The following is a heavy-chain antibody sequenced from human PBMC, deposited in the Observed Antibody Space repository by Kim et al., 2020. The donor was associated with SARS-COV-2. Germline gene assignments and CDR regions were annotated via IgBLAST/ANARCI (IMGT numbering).Heavy chain of an antibody. CDR3: ANDRGQQWLVQTFYFDY. V-gene: IGHV3-23*01. CDR2: NSGSGGIT. D-gene: IGHD6-19*01. Sequence: GGSLRLSCAASGFTFSSYAMSWVRQAPGKGLEWVSANSGSGGITNYADSVKGRFTISSDNSKNTRYLQMNSLRAEDTAVYYCANDRGQQWLVQTFYFDYWGQGTLVTVSA. J-gene: IGHJ4*02. CDR1: GFTFSSYA.